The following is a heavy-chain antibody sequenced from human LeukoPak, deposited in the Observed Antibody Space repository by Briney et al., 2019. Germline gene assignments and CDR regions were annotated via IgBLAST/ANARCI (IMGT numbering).Heavy chain of an antibody. Sequence: ASVKVSCKASGGTFSSYAISWVRQAPGQGLEWMGWISAYNGNTNYAQKLQGRVTMTTDTSTSTAYMELRSLRSNDTAVYYCARESSGSYQYYYYYGMDVWGQGTTVTVSS. CDR2: ISAYNGNT. CDR1: GGTFSSYA. D-gene: IGHD1-26*01. V-gene: IGHV1-18*01. J-gene: IGHJ6*02. CDR3: ARESSGSYQYYYYYGMDV.